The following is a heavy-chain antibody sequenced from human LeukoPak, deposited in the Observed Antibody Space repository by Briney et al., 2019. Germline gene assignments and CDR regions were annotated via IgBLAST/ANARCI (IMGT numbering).Heavy chain of an antibody. Sequence: GGSLRLSCAASGFTFDDYAMHWVRHAPGKGLEWVSGISWNSGSIGYADSVKGRFTISRDNAKNSLYLQMNSLRAEDTALYYCAKDSIAVAAFDIWGQGAMVTVSS. CDR3: AKDSIAVAAFDI. V-gene: IGHV3-9*01. CDR1: GFTFDDYA. J-gene: IGHJ3*02. CDR2: ISWNSGSI. D-gene: IGHD6-19*01.